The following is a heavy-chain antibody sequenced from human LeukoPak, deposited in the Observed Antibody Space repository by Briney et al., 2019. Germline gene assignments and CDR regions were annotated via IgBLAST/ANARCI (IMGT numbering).Heavy chain of an antibody. CDR2: INPNSGGT. V-gene: IGHV1-2*02. Sequence: ASVKVSCKASGYTFTGYYMHWVRQAPGQGLEWMGWINPNSGGTNYAQKFQGRVTMTRDTSISTAYMELSRLRSDDTAVYYCARDLFYCSSTRCRSRWFDPWGQGTLVTVSS. CDR1: GYTFTGYY. J-gene: IGHJ5*02. D-gene: IGHD2-2*01. CDR3: ARDLFYCSSTRCRSRWFDP.